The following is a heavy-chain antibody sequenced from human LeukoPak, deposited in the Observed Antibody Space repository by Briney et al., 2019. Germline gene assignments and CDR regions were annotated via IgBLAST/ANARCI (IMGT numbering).Heavy chain of an antibody. V-gene: IGHV4-34*01. CDR1: GGSFSGFC. CDR3: ARGGTTYFSGSGTHP. D-gene: IGHD3-10*01. Sequence: PSETLYPTCGVSGGSFSGFCWTWIRQSPGRGLEWIGEINRRGTTYYNPSLESRLAISLDTSRNQFFLNLTSVTAADTAVYFCARGGTTYFSGSGTHPWGQGTLVTVSS. CDR2: INRRGTT. J-gene: IGHJ5*02.